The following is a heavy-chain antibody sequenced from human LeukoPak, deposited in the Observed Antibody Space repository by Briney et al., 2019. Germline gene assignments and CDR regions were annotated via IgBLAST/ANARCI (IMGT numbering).Heavy chain of an antibody. V-gene: IGHV3-23*01. Sequence: GGSLRLSCAASGFTFSSYAMSWVRQAPGKGLEWVSVISGSGGSTYYADSVKGRFTISRDNAKNSLYLQMNSLRAEDTAVYYCARGPAAGTIFDYWGQGTLVTVSS. CDR3: ARGPAAGTIFDY. CDR1: GFTFSSYA. CDR2: ISGSGGST. D-gene: IGHD6-13*01. J-gene: IGHJ4*02.